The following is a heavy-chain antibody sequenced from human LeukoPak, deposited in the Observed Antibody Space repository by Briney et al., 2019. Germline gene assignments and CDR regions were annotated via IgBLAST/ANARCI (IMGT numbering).Heavy chain of an antibody. J-gene: IGHJ3*02. CDR1: GYTFTSYY. V-gene: IGHV1-46*01. Sequence: ASVKVSCRASGYTFTSYYMHWVRQAPGQGLEWMGIVNPSGGSTSYAQKFQGRVTMTRDTSTSTVYMELSSLRSEDTAVYYCARGIAVADDAFDIWGQGTMVTVSS. D-gene: IGHD6-19*01. CDR3: ARGIAVADDAFDI. CDR2: VNPSGGST.